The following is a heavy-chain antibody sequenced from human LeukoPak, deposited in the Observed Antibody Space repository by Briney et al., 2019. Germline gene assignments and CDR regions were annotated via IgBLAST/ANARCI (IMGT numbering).Heavy chain of an antibody. V-gene: IGHV3-53*01. Sequence: GGSLRLSCVASGFTVSDYYMSWVRQAPGKGLECVSLIYSRGSSTYYADSVKGRFTISRDDSKNTLYLQMNSLRAEDTAVYYCVRDEGGVYHCFGMDVWGQGTTVTVSS. J-gene: IGHJ6*02. CDR3: VRDEGGVYHCFGMDV. CDR1: GFTVSDYY. CDR2: IYSRGSST. D-gene: IGHD3-16*01.